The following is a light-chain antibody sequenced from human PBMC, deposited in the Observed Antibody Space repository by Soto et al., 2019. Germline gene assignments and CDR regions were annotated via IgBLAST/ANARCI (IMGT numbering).Light chain of an antibody. CDR3: QQRSNWPIP. J-gene: IGKJ5*01. Sequence: EIVLTQSPATLYLSPGERATLSCRASQSVSSYLAWYQQKPGQAPRLLIYDASNRATGIPARFSGSGSGTDFTLTISSREPEDCAVYYCQQRSNWPIPFGQGTRLEIK. CDR1: QSVSSY. V-gene: IGKV3-11*01. CDR2: DAS.